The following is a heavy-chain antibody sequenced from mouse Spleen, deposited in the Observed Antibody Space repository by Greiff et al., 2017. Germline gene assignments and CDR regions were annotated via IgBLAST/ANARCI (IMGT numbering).Heavy chain of an antibody. CDR2: IYPSDSYT. D-gene: IGHD1-1*01. J-gene: IGHJ4*01. CDR3: TRGGLVGDAMDY. Sequence: VQLQQSGAELVRPGASVKLSCKASGYTFTSYWINWVKQRPGQGLEWIGNIYPSDSYTNYNQKFKDKATLTVDKSSSTAYMQLSSPTSEDSAVYYCTRGGLVGDAMDYWGQGTSVTVSS. CDR1: GYTFTSYW. V-gene: IGHV1-69*02.